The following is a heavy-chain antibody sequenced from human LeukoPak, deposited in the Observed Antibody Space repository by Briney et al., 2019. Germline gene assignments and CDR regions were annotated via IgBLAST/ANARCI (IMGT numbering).Heavy chain of an antibody. D-gene: IGHD3-10*01. CDR2: NYPDDSDT. Sequence: GESLQISCKGSGYSITSNWIGWVRQTPGKGLEWMGINYPDDSDTRYSPSFQGQVTISADKSITTAYLQWSSLKASDTAMYYCARQTRLSMVRGVITSWTWFDPWGQGTLVTVSS. CDR1: GYSITSNW. J-gene: IGHJ5*02. CDR3: ARQTRLSMVRGVITSWTWFDP. V-gene: IGHV5-51*01.